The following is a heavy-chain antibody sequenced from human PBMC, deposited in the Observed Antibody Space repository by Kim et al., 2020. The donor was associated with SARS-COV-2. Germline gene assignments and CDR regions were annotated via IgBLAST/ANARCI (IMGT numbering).Heavy chain of an antibody. Sequence: GGSLRLSCAASGFTFSSYDMHWVRQATGKGLEWVSAIGTAGDPYYPGSVKGRFTISRENAKNSLYLQMNSLRAGDTAVYYCARSYYYDSSGLRYWYFDLWGRGTLVTVSS. D-gene: IGHD3-22*01. CDR2: IGTAGDP. V-gene: IGHV3-13*05. J-gene: IGHJ2*01. CDR1: GFTFSSYD. CDR3: ARSYYYDSSGLRYWYFDL.